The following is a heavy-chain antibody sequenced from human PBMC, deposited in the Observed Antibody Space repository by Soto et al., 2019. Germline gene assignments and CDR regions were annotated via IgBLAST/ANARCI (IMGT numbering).Heavy chain of an antibody. CDR2: INPNRGGT. D-gene: IGHD3-3*01. V-gene: IGHV1-2*04. CDR1: GYTFTGYY. Sequence: ASVNVSCKASGYTFTGYYMHWVRQAPGQGLEWMGWINPNRGGTNYAQKFQGWVTMARDKSISTAYMELSRLRYHDTAVYYCARALPMGGLDTIFGVVNDYYYGMDVWGQGTTVTVSS. CDR3: ARALPMGGLDTIFGVVNDYYYGMDV. J-gene: IGHJ6*02.